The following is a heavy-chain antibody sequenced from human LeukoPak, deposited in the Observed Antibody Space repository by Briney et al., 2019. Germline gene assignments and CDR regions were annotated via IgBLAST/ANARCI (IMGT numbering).Heavy chain of an antibody. CDR3: AKGSRYSYGSLDY. CDR2: ISWNSGSI. J-gene: IGHJ4*02. D-gene: IGHD5-18*01. V-gene: IGHV3-9*01. Sequence: GGSLRLSCAASGFTFDDYAMHWVRQAPGKGLEWVSGISWNSGSIGYADSVKGRFTISRDNAKNSLYLQMNSLRAEDTALYYCAKGSRYSYGSLDYWGQGTLVTVSS. CDR1: GFTFDDYA.